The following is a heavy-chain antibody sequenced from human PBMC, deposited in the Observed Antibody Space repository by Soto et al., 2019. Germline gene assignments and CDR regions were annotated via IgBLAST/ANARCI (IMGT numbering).Heavy chain of an antibody. D-gene: IGHD5-12*01. J-gene: IGHJ6*02. V-gene: IGHV4-31*03. CDR3: ARDRLMATSGTARYYYGLDV. CDR1: GGSIRSGGYY. Sequence: SETLSLTGTVSGGSIRSGGYYGTWIRHFPGKGLEWIGNIYYSGTTYYNPSLKSRLTMSVDTSKNQFSLRLNSVTAADTAMYFCARDRLMATSGTARYYYGLDVWGQGTTVTVSS. CDR2: IYYSGTT.